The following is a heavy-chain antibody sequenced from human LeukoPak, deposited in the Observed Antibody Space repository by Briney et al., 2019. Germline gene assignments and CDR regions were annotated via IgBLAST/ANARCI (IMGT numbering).Heavy chain of an antibody. CDR3: ARDGGYCSSTSCTPFDY. V-gene: IGHV4-4*07. J-gene: IGHJ4*02. D-gene: IGHD2-2*01. Sequence: PSETLSLTCTVSGGSISSYYWSWIRQPAGKGLEWIGRIYTSGSTNYNPSLKSRVTMSVDTSKNQFSLKLSSVTAADTAVYYCARDGGYCSSTSCTPFDYWGQGTLVTVSS. CDR1: GGSISSYY. CDR2: IYTSGST.